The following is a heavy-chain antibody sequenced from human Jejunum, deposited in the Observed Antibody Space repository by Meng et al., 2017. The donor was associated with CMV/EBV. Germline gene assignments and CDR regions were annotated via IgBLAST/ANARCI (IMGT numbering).Heavy chain of an antibody. CDR2: IPYDGSNK. V-gene: IGHV3-30-3*01. J-gene: IGHJ4*02. Sequence: SGFTFSDYPMHWVRQAPGEGLEWVAVIPYDGSNKYYADSVEGRFTISRDNSKNTVYLQMSSLRSEDTAVYYCARDFEQWLPRAVGYWGQGALVTVSS. D-gene: IGHD3-22*01. CDR3: ARDFEQWLPRAVGY. CDR1: GFTFSDYP.